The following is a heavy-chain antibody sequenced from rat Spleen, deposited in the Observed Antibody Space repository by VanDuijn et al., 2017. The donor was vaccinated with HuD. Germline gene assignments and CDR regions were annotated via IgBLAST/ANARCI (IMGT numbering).Heavy chain of an antibody. V-gene: IGHV5-25*01. Sequence: EVQLVESGGGLVQPGRSMKLSCAVSGFNFSNYDMAWVRQAPAKGLEWVAFINTGGGRTYYRDSVQGRFTISRDNAKNTLYLQMDSLRSEDTATYYCARRYDFDFWGQGVMVTVSS. J-gene: IGHJ2*01. CDR1: GFNFSNYD. D-gene: IGHD2-1*01. CDR3: ARRYDFDF. CDR2: INTGGGRT.